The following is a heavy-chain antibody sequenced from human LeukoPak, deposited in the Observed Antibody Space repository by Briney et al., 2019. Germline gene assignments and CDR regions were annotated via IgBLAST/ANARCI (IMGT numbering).Heavy chain of an antibody. Sequence: SETLSLTCNVSGGSINIVDYYWSWIRQPPGKGLEWIGYIYYSGTTYYNPSLKSRLTISVDTSKNQFSLDLSSVTAADTAVYYCARAKCSSGSCYLWYFDLWGRGTLVTVSS. V-gene: IGHV4-30-4*08. CDR2: IYYSGTT. D-gene: IGHD2-2*01. CDR1: GGSINIVDYY. J-gene: IGHJ2*01. CDR3: ARAKCSSGSCYLWYFDL.